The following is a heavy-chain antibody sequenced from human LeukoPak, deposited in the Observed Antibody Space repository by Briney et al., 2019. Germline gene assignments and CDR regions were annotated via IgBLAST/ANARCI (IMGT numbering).Heavy chain of an antibody. CDR1: GLSLSNSA. J-gene: IGHJ4*02. CDR2: LTGAGNGT. Sequence: PGGSLRLSCVASGLSLSNSARTWVRQPPGKELEWVSVLTGAGNGTLYAESVKGRFSISRDISTNTLYLQMTSLGVDDTALYYCATVGGFCPSSNCYAYFDYWGQGSPVTVSS. D-gene: IGHD2-2*01. V-gene: IGHV3-23*01. CDR3: ATVGGFCPSSNCYAYFDY.